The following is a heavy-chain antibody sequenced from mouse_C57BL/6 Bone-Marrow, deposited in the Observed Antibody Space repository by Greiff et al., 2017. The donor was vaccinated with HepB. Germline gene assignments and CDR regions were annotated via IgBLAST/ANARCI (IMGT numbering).Heavy chain of an antibody. V-gene: IGHV1-63*01. CDR2: IYPGGGYT. Sequence: VKLVESGAELVRPGTSVKMSCKASGYTFTNYWIGWAKQRPGHGLEWIGDIYPGGGYTNYNEKFKGKATLTADKSSSTAYMQFSSLTSEDSAIYYCASGHYYFDYWGQGTTLTVSS. CDR1: GYTFTNYW. J-gene: IGHJ2*01. CDR3: ASGHYYFDY.